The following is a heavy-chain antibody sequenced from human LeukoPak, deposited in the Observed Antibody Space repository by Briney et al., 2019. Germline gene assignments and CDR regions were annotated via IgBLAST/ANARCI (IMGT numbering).Heavy chain of an antibody. CDR3: AKDDAWLRFGE. D-gene: IGHD3-10*01. J-gene: IGHJ4*02. V-gene: IGHV3-21*04. Sequence: GGSLRLSCAASGFSFSSYRMNWVRQAPGKGLEWVSSVSNSGDYIHYADSVKGRFTISRDNSKNTLYLEVISLTAEDTAVYYCAKDDAWLRFGEWSQGTLVTVSS. CDR2: VSNSGDYI. CDR1: GFSFSSYR.